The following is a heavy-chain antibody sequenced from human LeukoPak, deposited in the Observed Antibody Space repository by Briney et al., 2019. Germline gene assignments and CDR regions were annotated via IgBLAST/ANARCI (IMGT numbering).Heavy chain of an antibody. CDR2: ISSSSSSI. CDR3: AKDYWFDP. CDR1: GFTLSSYS. J-gene: IGHJ5*02. V-gene: IGHV3-21*04. Sequence: GGSLRLSCAASGFTLSSYSMNWVRQAPGKGLEWVSSISSSSSSIYYADSVKGRFTISRDNSKNTLYLQMNSLRAEDTAVYYCAKDYWFDPWGQGTLVTVSS.